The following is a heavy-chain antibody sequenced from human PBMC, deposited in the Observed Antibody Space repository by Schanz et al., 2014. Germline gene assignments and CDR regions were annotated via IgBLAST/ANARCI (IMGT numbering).Heavy chain of an antibody. D-gene: IGHD6-13*01. V-gene: IGHV3-23*01. J-gene: IGHJ5*01. Sequence: EVQLLESGGGLVQPGGSLRLSCAASGFTFSSYAMSWVRQAPGKGLEWVSAISGSGGRTHYADSVKGRFTISRDNAKNTLYLQMDSLRPEDTVVYSCAKAVAAAEGYLPNWFDSWGQGTLVTVSS. CDR1: GFTFSSYA. CDR3: AKAVAAAEGYLPNWFDS. CDR2: ISGSGGRT.